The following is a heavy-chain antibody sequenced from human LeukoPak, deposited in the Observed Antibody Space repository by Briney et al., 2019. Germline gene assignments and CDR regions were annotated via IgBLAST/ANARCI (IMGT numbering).Heavy chain of an antibody. V-gene: IGHV3-48*03. Sequence: GGSLRLSCAASGFNFNKYEMNWVRQAPGKGLEWISYINGRGATIENADSVRGRFTISRGNAKNSPFLQMNSLRAEDTAVYYCARDGDNGWDFDCWGQGTLVTVSS. D-gene: IGHD6-19*01. CDR2: INGRGATI. CDR1: GFNFNKYE. CDR3: ARDGDNGWDFDC. J-gene: IGHJ4*02.